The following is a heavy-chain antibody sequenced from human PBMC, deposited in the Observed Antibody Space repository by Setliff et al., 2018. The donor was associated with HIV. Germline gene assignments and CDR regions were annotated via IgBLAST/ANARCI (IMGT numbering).Heavy chain of an antibody. D-gene: IGHD2-2*01. V-gene: IGHV1-24*01. J-gene: IGHJ4*02. CDR2: FDPEDGET. Sequence: EASVKVSCKVYGYTLREVSMHWVRQAPAKGLEWMGYFDPEDGETVYALKFQGRVTMTEDTSTDTAYMELSGLRSEDTAVYYCAIDMVGGWLRPMPDFWGQGALVTVSS. CDR1: GYTLREVS. CDR3: AIDMVGGWLRPMPDF.